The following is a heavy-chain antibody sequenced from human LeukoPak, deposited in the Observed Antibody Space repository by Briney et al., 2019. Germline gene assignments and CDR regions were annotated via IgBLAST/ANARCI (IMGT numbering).Heavy chain of an antibody. V-gene: IGHV1-69*15. D-gene: IGHD5-12*01. CDR1: GGTFSSDA. CDR3: ADGASGQPYPSYYMDV. J-gene: IGHJ6*03. Sequence: SVNLSCKASGGTFSSDAIGWGRHGPGEGLEWMGRIIPIFGTANYAQKFQGRATITADQSPSTAYMELSPLRSEDPALHSRADGASGQPYPSYYMDVWGKGTTVTVSS. CDR2: IIPIFGTA.